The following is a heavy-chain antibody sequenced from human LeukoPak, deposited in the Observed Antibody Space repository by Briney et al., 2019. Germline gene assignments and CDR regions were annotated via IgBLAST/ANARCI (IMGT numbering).Heavy chain of an antibody. CDR3: ARGETYYDILTGYSPVNWFDP. Sequence: SETLSLTCTVSGGSISSYYWSWIRQPPGKGLEWIGYIYYSGSTNYNTSLKSRVTISVDTSKNQFSLKLSSVTAADTAVYYCARGETYYDILTGYSPVNWFDPWGQGTLVTVSS. CDR2: IYYSGST. D-gene: IGHD3-9*01. J-gene: IGHJ5*02. CDR1: GGSISSYY. V-gene: IGHV4-59*01.